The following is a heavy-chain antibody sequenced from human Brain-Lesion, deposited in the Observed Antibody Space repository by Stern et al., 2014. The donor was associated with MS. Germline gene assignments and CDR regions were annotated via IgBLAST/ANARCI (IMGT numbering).Heavy chain of an antibody. Sequence: EVQLVESGGDLVQPGRSLRLSCAAFGFTFDDYAMPWVRQAPGKGLEWVAGISWNSCTIGYADSVKGRFTTSRDNAYSSLYLQMNSLRPEDTALYYCARDITGSSSYFAYWGQGTLVTVSS. D-gene: IGHD6-6*01. CDR1: GFTFDDYA. V-gene: IGHV3-9*01. J-gene: IGHJ4*02. CDR3: ARDITGSSSYFAY. CDR2: ISWNSCTI.